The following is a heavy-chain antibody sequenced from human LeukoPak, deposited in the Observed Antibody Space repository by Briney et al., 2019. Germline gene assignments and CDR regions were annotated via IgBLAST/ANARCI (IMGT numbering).Heavy chain of an antibody. Sequence: GRSLRLSCAASGFTFSSYAMHWVRQAPGKGLEWVAVISYDGSNKYYADSVKGRFTISRDNSKNTLYLQMNSLRAEDTAVYYCARDLESSSFIFDYWGQGTLVTVSS. D-gene: IGHD6-6*01. CDR2: ISYDGSNK. CDR3: ARDLESSSFIFDY. V-gene: IGHV3-30-3*01. J-gene: IGHJ4*02. CDR1: GFTFSSYA.